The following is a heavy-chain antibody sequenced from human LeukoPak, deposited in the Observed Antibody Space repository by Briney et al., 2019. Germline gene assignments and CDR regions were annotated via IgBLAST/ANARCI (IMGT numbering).Heavy chain of an antibody. J-gene: IGHJ4*02. V-gene: IGHV4-4*02. Sequence: SETLSLTCAVSGGSISSSNWWSWVRQPPGKGLEWIGEIYHSGSTNYNPSLKSRVTISVDKSKNQFSLKLSSVTAADTAVYYCARGYSYGYPRAWRYWGQGTLVTVSS. CDR3: ARGYSYGYPRAWRY. CDR2: IYHSGST. D-gene: IGHD5-18*01. CDR1: GGSISSSNW.